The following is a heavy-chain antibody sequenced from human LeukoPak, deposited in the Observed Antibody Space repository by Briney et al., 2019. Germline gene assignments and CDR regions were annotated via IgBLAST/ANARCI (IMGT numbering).Heavy chain of an antibody. J-gene: IGHJ6*02. V-gene: IGHV3-30*18. CDR2: ISYDGSNK. CDR1: GFTFSSYG. CDR3: AKEDPYYYYGMDV. Sequence: PGGSLRLSCAASGFTFSSYGMHWVRQAPGKGLEWVAVISYDGSNKYYADSVKGRFTTSRDNSKNTLYLQMNSLRAEDTAVYYCAKEDPYYYYGMDVWGQGTTVTVSS.